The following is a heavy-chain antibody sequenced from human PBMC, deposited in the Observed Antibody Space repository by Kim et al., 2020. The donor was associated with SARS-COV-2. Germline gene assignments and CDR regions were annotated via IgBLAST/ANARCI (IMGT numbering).Heavy chain of an antibody. Sequence: SETLSLTCTVSGGSISSSSYYWGWIRQPPGKGLEWIGTIYYSGSTYYNPSLKSRVTIPVDTSKNQFSLKLSSVTAADTAVYYCARLSFGSSGYYYGGFDYWGQGTLVSVSS. J-gene: IGHJ4*02. CDR2: IYYSGST. D-gene: IGHD3-22*01. CDR3: ARLSFGSSGYYYGGFDY. V-gene: IGHV4-39*01. CDR1: GGSISSSSYY.